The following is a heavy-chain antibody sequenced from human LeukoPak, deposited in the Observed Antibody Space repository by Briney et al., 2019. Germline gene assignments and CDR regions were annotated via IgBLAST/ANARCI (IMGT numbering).Heavy chain of an antibody. CDR3: ARGPTVTTRFYGGLDY. V-gene: IGHV4-38-2*02. Sequence: SETLSLTCTVSGYSISSGYYWGWIRPPPGKGLEWIGEINHSGSTNYNPSLKSRVTISVDPSKNQFSLKLSSVTAADTAVYYCARGPTVTTRFYGGLDYWGQGTLVTVSS. CDR2: INHSGST. J-gene: IGHJ4*02. CDR1: GYSISSGYY. D-gene: IGHD4-17*01.